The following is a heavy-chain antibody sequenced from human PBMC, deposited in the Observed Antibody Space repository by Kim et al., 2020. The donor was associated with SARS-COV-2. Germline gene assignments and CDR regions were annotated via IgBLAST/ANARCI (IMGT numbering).Heavy chain of an antibody. CDR1: GYTFTRYY. V-gene: IGHV1-46*01. CDR3: ARDLSRFVDLWGIVGASPLSNGMDV. CDR2: INPSGGST. J-gene: IGHJ6*02. Sequence: SVKVSCKASGYTFTRYYMHWVRQAPGQGLEWMGIINPSGGSTRYAQKFQGRVTMTRDTSTSTVYMELSSLRSEDTAVYYCARDLSRFVDLWGIVGASPLSNGMDVWGQGTTVTVSS. D-gene: IGHD1-26*01.